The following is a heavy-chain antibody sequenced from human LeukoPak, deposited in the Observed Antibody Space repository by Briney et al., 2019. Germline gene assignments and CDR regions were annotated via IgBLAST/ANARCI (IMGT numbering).Heavy chain of an antibody. CDR3: AKDWEEWRGAFDI. CDR1: GFTFSSYG. CDR2: ISYDGSNK. Sequence: GGSLRLSCAASGFTFSSYGMHWVRQAPGKGLEWVAVISYDGSNKYYADSVKGRFTISRDNSKNTLYLQMNSLRAEDTAVYYCAKDWEEWRGAFDIWGQGTMVTVSS. J-gene: IGHJ3*02. D-gene: IGHD3-3*01. V-gene: IGHV3-30*18.